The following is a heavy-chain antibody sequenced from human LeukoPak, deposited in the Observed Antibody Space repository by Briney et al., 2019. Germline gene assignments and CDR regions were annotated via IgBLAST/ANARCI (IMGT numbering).Heavy chain of an antibody. J-gene: IGHJ4*02. Sequence: GGSLRLSCAASGFTFSTYWMTWVRQAPGKGLEWVATLKEDGSEKYYVDSVKGRFTISRDNAKNSLYLQMNSLRAEDTAVYYCARVPLHGDSRDYRPIDYWGQGTLVTVSS. V-gene: IGHV3-7*01. CDR3: ARVPLHGDSRDYRPIDY. D-gene: IGHD3-22*01. CDR1: GFTFSTYW. CDR2: LKEDGSEK.